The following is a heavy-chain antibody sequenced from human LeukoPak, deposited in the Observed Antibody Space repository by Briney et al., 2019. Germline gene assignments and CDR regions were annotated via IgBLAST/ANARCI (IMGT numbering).Heavy chain of an antibody. V-gene: IGHV3-30-3*01. CDR1: GFTFSSYA. Sequence: GGSLRLSCAASGFTFSSYAMHWVRQAPGKGLEWVAVISYDGSNKYYADSVKGRFTISRDNSKNTLYLQMNSLRAEDTAVYYCAKDYRSGDYDDYWGQGTLVTVSS. CDR3: AKDYRSGDYDDY. D-gene: IGHD4-17*01. CDR2: ISYDGSNK. J-gene: IGHJ4*02.